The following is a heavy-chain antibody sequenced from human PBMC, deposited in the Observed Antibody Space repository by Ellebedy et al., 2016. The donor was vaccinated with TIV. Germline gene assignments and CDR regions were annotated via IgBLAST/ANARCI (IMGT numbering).Heavy chain of an antibody. CDR1: GFTFSSYA. Sequence: GGSLRLSXAASGFTFSSYAMSWVRQAPGKGLEWVSAISGSGGSTYYADSVKGRFTISRDNSKNTLYLQMNSLRAEDTAVYYCARAPWSYYGDYGPFGGHFDYWGQGTLVTVSS. J-gene: IGHJ4*02. D-gene: IGHD4-17*01. CDR3: ARAPWSYYGDYGPFGGHFDY. V-gene: IGHV3-23*01. CDR2: ISGSGGST.